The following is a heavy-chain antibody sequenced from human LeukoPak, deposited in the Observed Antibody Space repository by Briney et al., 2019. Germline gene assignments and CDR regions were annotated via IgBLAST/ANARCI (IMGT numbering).Heavy chain of an antibody. CDR1: GFTFSSYA. D-gene: IGHD3-16*01. CDR3: VKEVRDYVWGSYVMRLDY. CDR2: ISSNGDST. Sequence: GGSLRLSCSASGFTFSSYAMHWVRQAPGKGLEYVSAISSNGDSTYYADSVKGRFTISRDNSKNTLYLQMSSLRAEDTAVYYCVKEVRDYVWGSYVMRLDYWGQGTLVTVSS. J-gene: IGHJ4*02. V-gene: IGHV3-64D*06.